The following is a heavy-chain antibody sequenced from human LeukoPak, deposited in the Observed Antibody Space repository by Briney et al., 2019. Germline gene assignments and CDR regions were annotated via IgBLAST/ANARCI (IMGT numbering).Heavy chain of an antibody. CDR2: ISGSGGST. J-gene: IGHJ3*02. CDR1: GFTFSSYA. D-gene: IGHD2-15*01. Sequence: GGSLRLSCAASGFTFSSYAMSWVRQAQGKGLEWVSAISGSGGSTYYADSVKGRFTISRDNYKNKLYLQMNSLRAEDTAVYYCAGYCSGWVHDAFDIWGQGTMVTVSS. V-gene: IGHV3-23*01. CDR3: AGYCSGWVHDAFDI.